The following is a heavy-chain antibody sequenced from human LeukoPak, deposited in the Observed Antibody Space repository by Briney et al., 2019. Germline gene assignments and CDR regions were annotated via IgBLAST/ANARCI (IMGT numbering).Heavy chain of an antibody. Sequence: PGGSLRLSCAASGFTFSDYYMSWIRQAPGKGLEWVSYISSSSSYTNYADPVKGRFTISRDNAKNSLYLQMNSLRAEDTAVYYCARDYYGSGRTLIFDYWGQGTLVTVSS. CDR2: ISSSSSYT. CDR1: GFTFSDYY. CDR3: ARDYYGSGRTLIFDY. D-gene: IGHD3-10*01. J-gene: IGHJ4*02. V-gene: IGHV3-11*05.